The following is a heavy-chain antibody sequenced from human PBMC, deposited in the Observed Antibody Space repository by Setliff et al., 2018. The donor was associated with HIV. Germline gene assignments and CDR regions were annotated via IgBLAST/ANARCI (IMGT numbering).Heavy chain of an antibody. CDR1: GYTFSRYA. Sequence: ASVKVSCKASGYTFSRYAMHWVRQAPGQRLEWMGWINAGNGNTKYSQKFQGRVSIARDTSASTAYMELSSLRSEDTAVYYCARDPGYKSSWYGAFDIWGQGTMVTVSS. CDR3: ARDPGYKSSWYGAFDI. J-gene: IGHJ3*02. CDR2: INAGNGNT. D-gene: IGHD6-13*01. V-gene: IGHV1-3*01.